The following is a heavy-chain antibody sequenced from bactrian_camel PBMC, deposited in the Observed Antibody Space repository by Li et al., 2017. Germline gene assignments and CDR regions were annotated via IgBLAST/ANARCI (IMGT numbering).Heavy chain of an antibody. CDR3: AAEVDNANCLSCSWGYCNTDGYDS. J-gene: IGHJ4*01. V-gene: IGHV3S28*01. Sequence: QLVESGGGSVQSGGSLRLSCATSEFSNSRYDMTWVRQAPGKEREVIAAMHTASASTYYADSAKGRFTASRAKDNTLYLQMNDLTPEDSGTYYCAAEVDNANCLSCSWGYCNTDGYDSWGQGTQVTVS. D-gene: IGHD2*01. CDR2: MHTASAST. CDR1: EFSNSRYD.